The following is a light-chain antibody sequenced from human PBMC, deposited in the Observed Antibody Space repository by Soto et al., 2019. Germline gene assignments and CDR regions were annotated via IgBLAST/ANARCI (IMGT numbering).Light chain of an antibody. CDR2: GAS. CDR3: QQYTDWPLT. J-gene: IGKJ4*01. V-gene: IGKV3-15*01. Sequence: EIVMTQSPATLSVSPGERATLSCRASQSVRSNLAWYQKKPGQAPRLLIYGASTRATGIPARFSGSGSGTDFTLTISSLQSEDFAVYYCQQYTDWPLTFGGGTKVGI. CDR1: QSVRSN.